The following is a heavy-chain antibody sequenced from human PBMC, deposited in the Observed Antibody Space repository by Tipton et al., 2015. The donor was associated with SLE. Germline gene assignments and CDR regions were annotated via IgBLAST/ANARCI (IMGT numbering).Heavy chain of an antibody. CDR1: GFSVSHSY. CDR2: IYAGGAT. CDR3: VKESDHYNLGDF. J-gene: IGHJ4*02. Sequence: AVSGFSVSHSYMTWVRQAPGKGLEWVSIIYAGGATYYADSLEGRFTVSRDNSKNTLHLQMNSLRVEDTAVYYCVKESDHYNLGDFWGQGTLVTVSS. D-gene: IGHD3-3*01. V-gene: IGHV3-66*02.